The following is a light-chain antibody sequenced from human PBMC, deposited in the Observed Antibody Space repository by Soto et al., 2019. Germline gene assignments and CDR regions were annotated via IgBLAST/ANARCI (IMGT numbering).Light chain of an antibody. Sequence: QSVLTQPASVSGSPGQSITISCTGTSSDVGGYDFVSWYQHHPGKAPRLIIYQVSNRPSGVSNRFSGSKSGNTASLTISGLQPEDEADYYCSSYISMIVRVFGGGTKVTVL. CDR2: QVS. V-gene: IGLV2-14*01. J-gene: IGLJ3*02. CDR3: SSYISMIVRV. CDR1: SSDVGGYDF.